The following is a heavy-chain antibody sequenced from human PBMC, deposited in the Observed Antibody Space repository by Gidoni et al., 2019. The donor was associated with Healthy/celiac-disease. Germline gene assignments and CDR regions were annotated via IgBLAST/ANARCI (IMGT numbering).Heavy chain of an antibody. CDR1: GFPFSNAW. D-gene: IGHD3-9*01. J-gene: IGHJ4*02. V-gene: IGHV3-15*01. CDR3: TTDPAYYDILTGYYRADY. CDR2: IKSKTDGGTT. Sequence: EVQLFESGGGLVKPGGSLRLSCAASGFPFSNAWMRWVRQAPGKGLEWVGRIKSKTDGGTTDYAAPVKGRFTISRDDSKNTLYLKMNSLKTEDTAVYYCTTDPAYYDILTGYYRADYWGQGTLVTVSS.